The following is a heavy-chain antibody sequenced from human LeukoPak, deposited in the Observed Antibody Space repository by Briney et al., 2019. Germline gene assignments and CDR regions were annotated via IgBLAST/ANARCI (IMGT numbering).Heavy chain of an antibody. CDR1: GGSFSGYY. Sequence: SETLSLTCAVYGGSFSGYYWSWIRQPPGKGLEWIGEINHSGSTNYNPSLKSRVTISVDTSKNQFSLKLSSVTAADTAVYYCARAPGPSWAFDIWGQGTMDTVSS. V-gene: IGHV4-34*01. CDR2: INHSGST. CDR3: ARAPGPSWAFDI. J-gene: IGHJ3*02.